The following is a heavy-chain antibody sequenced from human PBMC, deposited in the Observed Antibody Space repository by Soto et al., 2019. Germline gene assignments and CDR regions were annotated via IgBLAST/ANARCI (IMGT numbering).Heavy chain of an antibody. V-gene: IGHV3-11*01. CDR3: ARCGYSTSNWFDP. CDR2: ISSSGSTI. CDR1: GFTFSDYY. Sequence: GGSLRLSCAASGFTFSDYYMSWIRQAPGKGLEWLSYISSSGSTIYYADSVKGRFTISRDNAKNSLFPQMNSLRAEDTAVYYCARCGYSTSNWFDPWGQGTLVTVSS. D-gene: IGHD5-12*01. J-gene: IGHJ5*02.